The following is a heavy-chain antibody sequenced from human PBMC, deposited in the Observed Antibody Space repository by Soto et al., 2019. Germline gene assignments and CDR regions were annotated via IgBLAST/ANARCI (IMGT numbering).Heavy chain of an antibody. J-gene: IGHJ4*02. CDR3: VRLGDS. CDR1: GASISIDEYH. V-gene: IGHV4-39*01. D-gene: IGHD3-10*01. Sequence: QLQLQESGPGLVKPSETLSFTCTVSGASISIDEYHWGWIRQPPGQGLEWIGSVKSSGTYYNPALRSRITVAVDTSKNQYSLNLRSVTAADTDTYYCVRLGDSWGQGALVTVSS. CDR2: VKSSGT.